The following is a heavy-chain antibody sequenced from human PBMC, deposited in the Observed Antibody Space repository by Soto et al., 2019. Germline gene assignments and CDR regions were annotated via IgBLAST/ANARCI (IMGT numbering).Heavy chain of an antibody. D-gene: IGHD3-10*01. CDR1: GFTVTSYY. CDR2: IYTGGNT. V-gene: IGHV3-53*01. J-gene: IGHJ6*02. Sequence: PGGSLRLSCAASGFTVTSYYMSWVRQAPGKGLEWVSLIYTGGNTNYADSVKGRFTISRDNSKNTLYLQMNSLRAEDTAVYYCARDYYYGSGNYSRADYYHYGMDVWGQGTTVTVSS. CDR3: ARDYYYGSGNYSRADYYHYGMDV.